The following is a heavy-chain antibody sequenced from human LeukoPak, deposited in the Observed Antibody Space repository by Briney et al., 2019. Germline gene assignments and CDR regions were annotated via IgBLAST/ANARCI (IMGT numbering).Heavy chain of an antibody. CDR3: ARDRTSGYSYGPNYYFDY. CDR1: GFTVSSNY. J-gene: IGHJ4*02. D-gene: IGHD5-18*01. CDR2: IYSGGST. Sequence: GGSLRLSCAASGFTVSSNYMSWVRQAPGKGLEWVSVIYSGGSTYYADSVEGRFTISRDNSKNTLYLQMNSLRAEDTAVYYCARDRTSGYSYGPNYYFDYWGQGTLVTVSS. V-gene: IGHV3-66*01.